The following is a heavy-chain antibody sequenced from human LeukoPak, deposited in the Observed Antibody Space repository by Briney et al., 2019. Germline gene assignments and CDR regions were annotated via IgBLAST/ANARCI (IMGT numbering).Heavy chain of an antibody. V-gene: IGHV3-9*01. CDR2: IRWDRGSI. Sequence: GGSLRLSCAASGFTFDDYAMHWVRQAPGKGLEWVSVIRWDRGSIGYADSVKGRFTISRDNAKNSLYLQINSLRAEATGLYYCAKAQSIPGRFDYWGQGTLVTVCS. CDR3: AKAQSIPGRFDY. D-gene: IGHD1-20*01. CDR1: GFTFDDYA. J-gene: IGHJ4*02.